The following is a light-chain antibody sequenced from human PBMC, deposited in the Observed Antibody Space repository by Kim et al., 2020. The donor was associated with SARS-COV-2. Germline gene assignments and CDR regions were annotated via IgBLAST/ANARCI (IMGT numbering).Light chain of an antibody. CDR2: DAS. CDR3: QKYNSGPRT. J-gene: IGKJ1*01. Sequence: GDRVTITCRASQGISNYLAWYQQKPGKVPKLLIYDASTLQSGVPSRFSGSGSGTDFTLTISSLQPEDVATYYCQKYNSGPRTFGQGTKVDIK. CDR1: QGISNY. V-gene: IGKV1-27*01.